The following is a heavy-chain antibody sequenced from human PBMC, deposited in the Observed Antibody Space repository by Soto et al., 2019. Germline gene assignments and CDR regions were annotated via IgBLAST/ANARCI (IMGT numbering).Heavy chain of an antibody. CDR2: TYYRSKWNS. J-gene: IGHJ4*02. CDR3: VRGQFSAFDC. V-gene: IGHV6-1*01. Sequence: QVQLHQSGPGLVKPSQTLSLTCAISGDSVSRTSVAWNWIRQSPSRGLEWLGRTYYRSKWNSDYAVSVRGRITINPDTSKSQFFLQLNSVTPEDTAVYYCVRGQFSAFDCWGQGTLVTVSS. CDR1: GDSVSRTSVA.